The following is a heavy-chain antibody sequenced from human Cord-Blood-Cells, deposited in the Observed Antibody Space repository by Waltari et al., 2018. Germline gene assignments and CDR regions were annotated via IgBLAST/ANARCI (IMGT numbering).Heavy chain of an antibody. D-gene: IGHD3-10*01. CDR1: GFTFSSYE. CDR2: ISSSGSTI. Sequence: EVQLVESGGGWVQPGGSLRLSCAAPGFTFSSYEMNWVRQAPGKGLEWVSYISSSGSTIYYADSVKGRFTISRDNAKNSLYLQMNSLRAEDTAVYYCARDGVLLWFGELFDYWGQGTLVTVSS. CDR3: ARDGVLLWFGELFDY. V-gene: IGHV3-48*03. J-gene: IGHJ4*02.